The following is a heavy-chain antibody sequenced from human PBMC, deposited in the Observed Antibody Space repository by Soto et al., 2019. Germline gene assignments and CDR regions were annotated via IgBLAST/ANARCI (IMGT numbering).Heavy chain of an antibody. Sequence: QVQLVESGGGVVQPGRSLRLSCAASGFTFDNFGMHWVRQAPGKGLEWVSVIYYDGSKKYYADSVRGRFTISRDNSKNMLYLQMDSLRAEDTATYYCARSPRVWGGTASRGCWGQGTLVTVSS. CDR3: ARSPRVWGGTASRGC. CDR1: GFTFDNFG. J-gene: IGHJ4*02. D-gene: IGHD3-16*01. V-gene: IGHV3-33*01. CDR2: IYYDGSKK.